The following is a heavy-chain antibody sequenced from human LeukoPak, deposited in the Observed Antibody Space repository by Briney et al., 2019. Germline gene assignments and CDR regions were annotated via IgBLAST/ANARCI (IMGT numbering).Heavy chain of an antibody. Sequence: GGSLRLSCAASGFTFSSYWMHGVRQAPGKGLVGVSRINSDGSSTSYADSVKGRFTISRDNTKNTLYLQMNSLRAEDTAVYYCALVDTAMVSYGDYWGQGTLVTVSS. CDR2: INSDGSST. V-gene: IGHV3-74*01. CDR1: GFTFSSYW. J-gene: IGHJ4*02. CDR3: ALVDTAMVSYGDY. D-gene: IGHD5-18*01.